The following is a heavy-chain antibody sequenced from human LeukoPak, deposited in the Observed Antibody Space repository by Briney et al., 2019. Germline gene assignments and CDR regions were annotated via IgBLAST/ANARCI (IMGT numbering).Heavy chain of an antibody. CDR3: AKPSWFGELLFDY. Sequence: GGSLRLACAASGGTFSSYAMRWVRQAPGKVLGWVSAIMGSGGSTYYADSGKGRFSISRDNSKHKLYLQMNSLRAEDTDVYYCAKPSWFGELLFDYWGQGTLVTVSS. CDR1: GGTFSSYA. J-gene: IGHJ4*02. D-gene: IGHD3-10*01. CDR2: IMGSGGST. V-gene: IGHV3-23*01.